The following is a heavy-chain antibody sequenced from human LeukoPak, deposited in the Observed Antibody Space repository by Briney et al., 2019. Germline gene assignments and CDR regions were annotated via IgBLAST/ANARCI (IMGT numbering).Heavy chain of an antibody. Sequence: PGGSLRLSCAASGFKFSSNWMSSVRQAPGKGLEWVANIKQDGREKDYVDSVKGRFTISRDNAKNSLYLQMNSLRAEDTAVYYCAREGPSVTPYYWGQGTLVTVSS. CDR2: IKQDGREK. V-gene: IGHV3-7*01. D-gene: IGHD4-17*01. CDR3: AREGPSVTPYY. J-gene: IGHJ4*02. CDR1: GFKFSSNW.